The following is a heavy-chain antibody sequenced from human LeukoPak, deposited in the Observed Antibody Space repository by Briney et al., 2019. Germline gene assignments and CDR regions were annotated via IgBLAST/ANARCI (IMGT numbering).Heavy chain of an antibody. D-gene: IGHD1-26*01. J-gene: IGHJ4*02. CDR1: GYTFISYW. CDR2: IFPGDSDT. Sequence: KPGESLKISCKGSGYTFISYWIGWVRQMPGKGLEWMGSIFPGDSDTRYSPSFQGQVTISADKSISTAYLQWSSLKASDTAMYYCARHLSLGSHRSGFANWGQGTLVTVSS. V-gene: IGHV5-51*01. CDR3: ARHLSLGSHRSGFAN.